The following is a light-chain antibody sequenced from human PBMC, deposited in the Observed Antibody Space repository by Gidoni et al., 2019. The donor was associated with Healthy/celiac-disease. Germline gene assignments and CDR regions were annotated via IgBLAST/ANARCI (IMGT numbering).Light chain of an antibody. CDR2: DAS. V-gene: IGKV1-33*01. CDR3: QQYDNLPFT. Sequence: DVQTARSPASRSASVGDRVTITCQASQDISNYLNWYQQKPGKAPKLLIYDASNLETGVPSRFSGRGSGPPFTFTMSSLPPEDIATHYCQQYDNLPFTFGPGTKVDIK. CDR1: QDISNY. J-gene: IGKJ3*01.